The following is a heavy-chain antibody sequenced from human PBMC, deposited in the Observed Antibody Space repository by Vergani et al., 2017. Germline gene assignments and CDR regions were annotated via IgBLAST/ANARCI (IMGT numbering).Heavy chain of an antibody. Sequence: QVQLVESGGGVVQPGRSLRLSCAASGFTFSSYAMHWVRQAPGKGLEWVAVISYDVSNKYYADSVKGRFTISRDNSKNTLYLQMNSLRAEDTAVYYCARVGRDCSGGSCSPYYYGMDVWGQGTTVTVSS. V-gene: IGHV3-30*01. CDR3: ARVGRDCSGGSCSPYYYGMDV. J-gene: IGHJ6*02. D-gene: IGHD2-15*01. CDR1: GFTFSSYA. CDR2: ISYDVSNK.